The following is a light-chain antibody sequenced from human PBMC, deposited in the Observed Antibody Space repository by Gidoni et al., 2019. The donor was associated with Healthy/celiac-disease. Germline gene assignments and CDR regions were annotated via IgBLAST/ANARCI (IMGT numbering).Light chain of an antibody. V-gene: IGKV1-33*01. Sequence: DIQMTQSPSSLSASVGDRVTITCQASQDISNYLNWYQQKPGKAPKLLIYDASNLETGVPSRFSGSGSGTDFTFTISSLQPEDIATYYCQQYDNLPSLTXGXGTKVEIK. J-gene: IGKJ4*01. CDR3: QQYDNLPSLT. CDR1: QDISNY. CDR2: DAS.